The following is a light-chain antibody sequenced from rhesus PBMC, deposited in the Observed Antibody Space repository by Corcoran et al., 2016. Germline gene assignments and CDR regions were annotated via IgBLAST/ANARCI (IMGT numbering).Light chain of an antibody. CDR3: QQYSSSPRT. J-gene: IGKJ1*01. Sequence: DIQMTQSPSSLSASVGDTVTTTCQASQGISSWLAWYPQKPGTVPKLLINKASSLQSGGPSRLSGGGCGTDFTITISSLQPEDFATYYCQQYSSSPRTFGQGTKVEIK. CDR1: QGISSW. V-gene: IGKV1-22*01. CDR2: KAS.